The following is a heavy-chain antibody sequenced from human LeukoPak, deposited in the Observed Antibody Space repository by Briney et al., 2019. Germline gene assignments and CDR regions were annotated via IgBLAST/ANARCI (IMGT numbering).Heavy chain of an antibody. CDR1: GGSISSYY. CDR2: IYYSGST. Sequence: PETLSLTCTVSGGSISSYYWSWIRQPPGKGLEWIGYIYYSGSTNYNPSLKSRVTISVDTSKNQFSLKLSSVTAADTAVYYCARMYYYDSSGYAVYYFDYWGQGTLVTVSS. J-gene: IGHJ4*02. CDR3: ARMYYYDSSGYAVYYFDY. D-gene: IGHD3-22*01. V-gene: IGHV4-59*01.